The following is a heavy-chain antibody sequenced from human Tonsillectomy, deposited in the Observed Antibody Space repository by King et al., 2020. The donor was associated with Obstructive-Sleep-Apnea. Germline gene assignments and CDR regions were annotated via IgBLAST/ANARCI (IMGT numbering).Heavy chain of an antibody. V-gene: IGHV3-30*18. CDR2: ISYDGSYK. CDR1: GFSFSSYG. J-gene: IGHJ5*02. Sequence: EQLVQSGGGVVQPGRSLRLSCAASGFSFSSYGMHWVRQAPGKGLEWVAVISYDGSYKSYEDSVKGRFTISRDNSKNTLYLQMNSLRAEDTAVYSCAKRDGYCSGGSCPNNWFDPWGQGTLVTVSS. D-gene: IGHD2-15*01. CDR3: AKRDGYCSGGSCPNNWFDP.